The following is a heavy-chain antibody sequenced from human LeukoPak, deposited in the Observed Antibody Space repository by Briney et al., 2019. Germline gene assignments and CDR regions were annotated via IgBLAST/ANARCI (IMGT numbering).Heavy chain of an antibody. CDR2: VSIDGSIK. CDR3: ARDATTGAPDYFDY. V-gene: IGHV3-30*09. Sequence: GGSLRLSCAGSGFTFSHYDVHWVRQAPGKGLEWVAVVSIDGSIKIYTDSVKGRFAISRDNSKNTLYLQMNSLRVEDTAVYYCARDATTGAPDYFDYWGQGTPVTVSS. CDR1: GFTFSHYD. D-gene: IGHD1-1*01. J-gene: IGHJ4*02.